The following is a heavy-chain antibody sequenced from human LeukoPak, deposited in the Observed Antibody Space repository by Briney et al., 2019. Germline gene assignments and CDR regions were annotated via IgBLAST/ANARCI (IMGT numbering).Heavy chain of an antibody. D-gene: IGHD6-6*01. Sequence: LPGGSLRLSCAASGFTFSSYGMHWVRQAPGKGLEWVAFIRYDGSNKYYADSVKGRFTISRDNSKNTLYLQMNSLRAEDTAVYYCAKDEDRVYYSSSPRAKYYFDYWGQGTLVTVSS. CDR2: IRYDGSNK. J-gene: IGHJ4*02. CDR1: GFTFSSYG. CDR3: AKDEDRVYYSSSPRAKYYFDY. V-gene: IGHV3-30*02.